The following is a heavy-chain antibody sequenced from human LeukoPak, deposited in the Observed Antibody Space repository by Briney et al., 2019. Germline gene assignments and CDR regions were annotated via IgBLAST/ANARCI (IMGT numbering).Heavy chain of an antibody. CDR1: GFTFSSYG. CDR3: ARGGGGYYYYMDV. CDR2: IRYDGSNK. J-gene: IGHJ6*03. Sequence: GGSLRLSCAASGFTFSSYGMHWVRQAPGKGLEWVAFIRYDGSNKYYADSAKGRFTISRDNAKNSLYLQMNSLRAEDTAVYYCARGGGGYYYYMDVWGKGTTVTVSS. D-gene: IGHD3-16*01. V-gene: IGHV3-30*02.